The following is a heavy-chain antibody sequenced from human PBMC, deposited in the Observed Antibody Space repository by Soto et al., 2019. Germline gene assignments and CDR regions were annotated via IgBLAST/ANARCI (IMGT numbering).Heavy chain of an antibody. CDR3: TIGSWSGEVFDI. J-gene: IGHJ3*02. V-gene: IGHV1-69*02. CDR1: AGTFNTYS. Sequence: QVQLVHSGAEVRRPGSSGKVSCKVSAGTFNTYSKFRVRQAPGQGLEWMGRIIPMFGVRNYAQRFKDRVTITADKSTATVHMELSSLRSEDTALYYCTIGSWSGEVFDIWGQGTMVTVSS. D-gene: IGHD2-21*01. CDR2: IIPMFGVR.